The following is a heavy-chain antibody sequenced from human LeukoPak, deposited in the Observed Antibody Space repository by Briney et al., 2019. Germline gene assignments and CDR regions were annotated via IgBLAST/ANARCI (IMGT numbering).Heavy chain of an antibody. J-gene: IGHJ4*02. Sequence: TGGSLRLSCAASGFTFSSYAMHWVRQAPGKGLVWVSRIDTDGTSTSYADAVKGRFTISRDNGKDTLYLQMNSLRAEDTALYYCARPYYDSSGYQYPPDYWGQGTLVTVSS. CDR2: IDTDGTST. D-gene: IGHD3-22*01. CDR3: ARPYYDSSGYQYPPDY. V-gene: IGHV3-74*01. CDR1: GFTFSSYA.